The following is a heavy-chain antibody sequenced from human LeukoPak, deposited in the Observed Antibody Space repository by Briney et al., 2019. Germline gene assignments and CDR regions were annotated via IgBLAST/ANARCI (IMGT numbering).Heavy chain of an antibody. CDR1: GGSISISSYY. Sequence: SETLSFTCTVSGGSISISSYYWGWIRQPPGKGLEWIVSIYYSGSTYYNPSLKSRVTISVDTSKNQFSLKLSSVTAANTAVYHCRSNYYDSSGYSYNFDYWGQGTLVTVSS. CDR3: RSNYYDSSGYSYNFDY. J-gene: IGHJ4*02. V-gene: IGHV4-39*01. CDR2: IYYSGST. D-gene: IGHD3-22*01.